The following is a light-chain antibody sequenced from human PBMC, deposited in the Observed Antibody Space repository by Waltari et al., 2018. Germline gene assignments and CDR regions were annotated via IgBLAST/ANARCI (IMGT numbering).Light chain of an antibody. CDR3: QQYNEWPPYT. Sequence: EIVMTQSPATLSVSPGERATLSCRPSQSVRSDLAWYPQKPGQAPRRLIYGASTRATGIPARFSGSGSATEFTLTISSLQSEDFAIYYCQQYNEWPPYTFGQGTKLEIK. J-gene: IGKJ2*01. CDR2: GAS. V-gene: IGKV3-15*01. CDR1: QSVRSD.